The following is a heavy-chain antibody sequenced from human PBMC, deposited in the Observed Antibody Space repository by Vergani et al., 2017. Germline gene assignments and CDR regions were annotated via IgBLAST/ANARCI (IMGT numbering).Heavy chain of an antibody. J-gene: IGHJ6*02. V-gene: IGHV3-66*02. Sequence: EVQLVESGGGLVQPGGSLRLSCAASGFTVSSNYMSWVRQAPGKGLEWVSVIYSGGSTYYADSVKGRLTISRDNSKNTLYLQMNSLRAEDSAVYYCARDGYRYGSWSNYYYYGMDVWGQGTTVTVSS. CDR3: ARDGYRYGSWSNYYYYGMDV. CDR1: GFTVSSNY. D-gene: IGHD3-10*01. CDR2: IYSGGST.